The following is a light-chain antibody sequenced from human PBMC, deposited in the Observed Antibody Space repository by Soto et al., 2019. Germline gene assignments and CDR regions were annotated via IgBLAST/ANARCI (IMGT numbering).Light chain of an antibody. Sequence: QSALTQPASVSGSPGQSITISCTGTSSDVGGYKYVSWYQQHPGKAPKLMIYEVSYRPSGVSNRFSGSKSGITASLTISGPQAEDEAHYYCSSYTSSSTLLFGGGTKLTVL. CDR3: SSYTSSSTLL. CDR2: EVS. V-gene: IGLV2-14*01. J-gene: IGLJ2*01. CDR1: SSDVGGYKY.